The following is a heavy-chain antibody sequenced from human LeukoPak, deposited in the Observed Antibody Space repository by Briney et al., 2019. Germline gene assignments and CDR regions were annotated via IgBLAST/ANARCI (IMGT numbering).Heavy chain of an antibody. D-gene: IGHD6-19*01. J-gene: IGHJ4*02. Sequence: GASVKVSCKASGYTFTSYYMHWVRQAPGQGLEWMGIINPSGGSTSYAQKFQGRITMTRNTSINTAYMELSSLRSEDTAVYYCAREDSSGWHDDYFDYWGQGTLVTVSS. V-gene: IGHV1-46*01. CDR2: INPSGGST. CDR3: AREDSSGWHDDYFDY. CDR1: GYTFTSYY.